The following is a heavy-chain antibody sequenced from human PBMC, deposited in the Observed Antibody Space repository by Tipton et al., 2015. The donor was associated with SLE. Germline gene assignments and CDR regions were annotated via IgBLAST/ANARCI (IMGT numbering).Heavy chain of an antibody. Sequence: TLSLTCTVSGGSISSTSFYWAWIRQPSGKALEWIGGISYSGSTDYNPALKSRVSISVDTSKNRFSLKVSSVTAADTAVYYCAGAVGTAAGMRDYWGQGTLVTVSS. V-gene: IGHV4-39*07. J-gene: IGHJ4*02. D-gene: IGHD6-13*01. CDR1: GGSISSTSFY. CDR2: ISYSGST. CDR3: AGAVGTAAGMRDY.